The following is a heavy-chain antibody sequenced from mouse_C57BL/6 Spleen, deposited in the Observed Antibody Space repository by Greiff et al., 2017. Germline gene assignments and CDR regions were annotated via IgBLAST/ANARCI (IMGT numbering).Heavy chain of an antibody. CDR3: ARGSGYSFDY. CDR1: GYAFSSSW. V-gene: IGHV1-82*01. D-gene: IGHD3-2*02. CDR2: IYPGDGDT. Sequence: QVQLKQSGPELVKPGASVKISCKASGYAFSSSWMNWVKQRPGKGLEWIGRIYPGDGDTNYNGKFKGKATLTADKSSSTAYMQLKSLTSEDSAVYYCARGSGYSFDYWGQGTTLTVSS. J-gene: IGHJ2*01.